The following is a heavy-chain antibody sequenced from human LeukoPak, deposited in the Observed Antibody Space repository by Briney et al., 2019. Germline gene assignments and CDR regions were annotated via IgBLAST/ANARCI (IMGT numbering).Heavy chain of an antibody. J-gene: IGHJ5*02. Sequence: GGSLRLSCAASGFTFDDYAMHWVRQAPGKGLEWVSGISWNSGSIGYADSVKGRFTISRDNAKNSLYLQMNSLRAEDTALYYCAKVPSGSIQGEFDPWGQGTLVTVSS. D-gene: IGHD6-19*01. CDR2: ISWNSGSI. CDR3: AKVPSGSIQGEFDP. V-gene: IGHV3-9*01. CDR1: GFTFDDYA.